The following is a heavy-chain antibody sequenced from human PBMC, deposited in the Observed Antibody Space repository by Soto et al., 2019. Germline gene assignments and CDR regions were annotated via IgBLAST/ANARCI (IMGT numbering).Heavy chain of an antibody. CDR3: ARGSRDCSGGTCFPLPTAEYFRH. CDR2: IIPMFGTA. V-gene: IGHV1-69*01. Sequence: QVQLVQSGPEVKKPRSSVKVSCKASGGTFSSHVFTWVRQAPGRGLEWMGGIIPMFGTANHAQKFQGRVTLIADESTNTAYLELSSLRSEDTAVYYCARGSRDCSGGTCFPLPTAEYFRHWGQGTLITVSS. D-gene: IGHD2-15*01. J-gene: IGHJ1*01. CDR1: GGTFSSHV.